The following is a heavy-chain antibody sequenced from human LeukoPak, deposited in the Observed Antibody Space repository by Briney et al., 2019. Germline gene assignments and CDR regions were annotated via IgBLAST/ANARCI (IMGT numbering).Heavy chain of an antibody. D-gene: IGHD3-9*01. CDR2: ISYDGSNK. CDR3: AKDSFDWLYYFDY. Sequence: GGSLRLSCAASGFTFSSYAMHWVRQAPGKGLEWVAVISYDGSNKYYADSVKGRFTISRDNSKNTLYLQMNGLRAEDTAVYYCAKDSFDWLYYFDYWGQGTLVTVSS. CDR1: GFTFSSYA. J-gene: IGHJ4*02. V-gene: IGHV3-30-3*01.